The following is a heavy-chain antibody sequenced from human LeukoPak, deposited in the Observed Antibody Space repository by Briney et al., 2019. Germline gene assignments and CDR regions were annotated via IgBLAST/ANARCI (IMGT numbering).Heavy chain of an antibody. D-gene: IGHD6-13*01. V-gene: IGHV1-18*01. CDR1: GYTFSIYG. CDR3: ARRLITADGYDY. Sequence: GASVKVSCNTSGYTFSIYGITWLRQAPGQGLEWMGWISGYSGNTNYAQKFQGRVTMTTDTSTKTAYMELRSLRSDDTAVYYCARRLITADGYDYWGQGTLVTVSS. CDR2: ISGYSGNT. J-gene: IGHJ4*02.